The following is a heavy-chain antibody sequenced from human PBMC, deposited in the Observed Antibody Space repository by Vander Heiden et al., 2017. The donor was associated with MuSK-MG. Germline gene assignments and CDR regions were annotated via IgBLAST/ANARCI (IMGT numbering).Heavy chain of an antibody. D-gene: IGHD2-15*01. CDR3: AKDSRVDGYGSGVSCYHLDY. J-gene: IGHJ4*02. CDR2: IIGSGRST. CDR1: GFTFNIYA. V-gene: IGHV3-23*01. Sequence: EVQLLESGGGLVQPGGSLRLSCAASGFTFNIYALSWVRQAPGKGLEWVSGIIGSGRSTYYADSVEGRFTIARDNSKNTLYLQMNSLRAEETALYYCAKDSRVDGYGSGVSCYHLDYWGQGTLVTVYS.